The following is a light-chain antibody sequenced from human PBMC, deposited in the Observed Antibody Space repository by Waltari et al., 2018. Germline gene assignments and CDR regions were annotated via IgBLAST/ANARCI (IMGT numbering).Light chain of an antibody. CDR2: DVT. CDR3: CSYAGSIWV. Sequence: QSALTQPRSVSGSPGQSVTLPCTGTSSDVGGYNYVSWYQQHPGKAPKLMLYDVTKRPSGVPDRFSGYKSGNTASLTISGLQAEDEADYYCCSYAGSIWVFGGGTKMTVL. J-gene: IGLJ3*02. V-gene: IGLV2-11*01. CDR1: SSDVGGYNY.